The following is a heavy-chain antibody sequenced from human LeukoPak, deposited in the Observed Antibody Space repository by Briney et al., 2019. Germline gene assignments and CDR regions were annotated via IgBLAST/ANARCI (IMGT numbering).Heavy chain of an antibody. Sequence: GGSLRLSCAASGFTFSSYAMHWVRQAPGKGLEWVAVISYDGSNKYYADSVKGRFTISRDNSKNTLYLQMNSLRAEDTAVYYSARDSELDTVVVPAAIAAFDIWGQGTMVTVSS. D-gene: IGHD2-2*03. CDR3: ARDSELDTVVVPAAIAAFDI. J-gene: IGHJ3*02. CDR1: GFTFSSYA. CDR2: ISYDGSNK. V-gene: IGHV3-30-3*01.